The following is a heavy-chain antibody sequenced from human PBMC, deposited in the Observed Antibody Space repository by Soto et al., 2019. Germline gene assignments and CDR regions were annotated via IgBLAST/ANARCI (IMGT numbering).Heavy chain of an antibody. CDR3: ARGWGYDSTDYYYAY. V-gene: IGHV1-69*01. CDR1: GGSFNRHT. Sequence: QVQLVQSGAEVRKPGSSVRVSCKASGGSFNRHTISWVRQAPGQGLEWMGGIIPIFGTANHAQKFQGRVTIIADDSTSTVYMELSSLRSDDTAIYSCARGWGYDSTDYYYAYWGQGTLVIVSS. CDR2: IIPIFGTA. D-gene: IGHD3-22*01. J-gene: IGHJ4*02.